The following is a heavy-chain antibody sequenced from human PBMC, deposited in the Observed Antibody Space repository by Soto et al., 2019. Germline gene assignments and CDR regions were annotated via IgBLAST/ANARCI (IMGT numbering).Heavy chain of an antibody. J-gene: IGHJ4*02. Sequence: QITLRESGPALVKPTQTLTLTCTFSGFSLNSRGVGVGWVRQPPGKALEWLAIVYWDDDKRYRPSLRSRLSIRKDTPKNQVVLTLTNTDPVDTATYYCVHRGPVDATGMGFDFWGQGSVVTVSS. CDR2: VYWDDDK. CDR3: VHRGPVDATGMGFDF. D-gene: IGHD3-9*01. CDR1: GFSLNSRGVG. V-gene: IGHV2-5*02.